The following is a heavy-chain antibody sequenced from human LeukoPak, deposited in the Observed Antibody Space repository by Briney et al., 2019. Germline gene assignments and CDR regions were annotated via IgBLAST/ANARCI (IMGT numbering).Heavy chain of an antibody. Sequence: GESLKISCKGSGYSFTSYWIGWVRQMPGKGLEWMGFIFPGDPITRYSPPSHAKVTISAARSIGPAHLQGTSLKGSDTAMYYCARGSGGGGDREYYFDYWGQGTLVTVSS. CDR2: IFPGDPIT. CDR1: GYSFTSYW. J-gene: IGHJ4*02. CDR3: ARGSGGGGDREYYFDY. V-gene: IGHV5-51*01. D-gene: IGHD3-16*01.